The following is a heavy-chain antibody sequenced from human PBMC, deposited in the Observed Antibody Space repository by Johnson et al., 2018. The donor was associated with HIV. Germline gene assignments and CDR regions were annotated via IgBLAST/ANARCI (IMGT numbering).Heavy chain of an antibody. V-gene: IGHV3-30*04. J-gene: IGHJ3*02. Sequence: QVQLVESGGGVVQPGRSLRLSCAASGFTFSSYAMHWVRQAPGKGLEWVAVIPYDGSNKYYADSVKGRFTISRDNAKNSMYLQMNSLRARDTAMYYCARDPSKRRGWLGEGFESWGQGQMVTVSS. CDR1: GFTFSSYA. D-gene: IGHD6-19*01. CDR3: ARDPSKRRGWLGEGFES. CDR2: IPYDGSNK.